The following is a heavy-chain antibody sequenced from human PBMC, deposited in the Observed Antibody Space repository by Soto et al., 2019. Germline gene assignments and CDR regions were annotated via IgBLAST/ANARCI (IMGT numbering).Heavy chain of an antibody. Sequence: QVQLVQSGAEVKKPGSSAKVSCKASGGMFSSYVMSWVRQAPGQGLEWMGGIIPIYGSAKYAQKFQGRITITADDSTSTGYMELSSLRFEDTATYYCATRNTEFSFRDPQYGMDGWGRGTTITVSS. J-gene: IGHJ6*02. CDR1: GGMFSSYV. CDR2: IIPIYGSA. CDR3: ATRNTEFSFRDPQYGMDG. D-gene: IGHD3-10*01. V-gene: IGHV1-69*01.